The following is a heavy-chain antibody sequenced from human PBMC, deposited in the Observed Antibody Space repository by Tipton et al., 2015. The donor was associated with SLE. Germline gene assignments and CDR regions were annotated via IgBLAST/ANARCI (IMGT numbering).Heavy chain of an antibody. CDR2: TYYSGST. D-gene: IGHD7-27*01. CDR1: GGSMSSSGYY. J-gene: IGHJ2*01. V-gene: IGHV4-39*07. Sequence: TLSLTCTVSGGSMSSSGYYWGWIRQPPRMGLEWIGTTYYSGSTYYNPSLKSRVTISVDMSKNQFFLNLTSVTAADTAVYYCASLGMDYYFDLWGRGTLVTVSS. CDR3: ASLGMDYYFDL.